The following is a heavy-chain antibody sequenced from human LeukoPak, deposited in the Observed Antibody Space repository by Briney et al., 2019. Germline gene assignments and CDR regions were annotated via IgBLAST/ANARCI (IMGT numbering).Heavy chain of an antibody. Sequence: GGSLRLSCAASGFTFSSYEMNWVRQAPGKGLEWVSYISSSSSYIYYADSVKGRITISRDNAKNSLYLQMNSLRVEDTAVYYCARDKDVYFDYWGQGTLVTVSS. CDR3: ARDKDVYFDY. V-gene: IGHV3-21*05. CDR1: GFTFSSYE. CDR2: ISSSSSYI. J-gene: IGHJ4*02.